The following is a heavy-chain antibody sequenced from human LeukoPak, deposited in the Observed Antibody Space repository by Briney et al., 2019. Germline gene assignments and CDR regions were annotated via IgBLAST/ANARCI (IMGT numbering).Heavy chain of an antibody. CDR1: GGSISSYY. V-gene: IGHV4-59*01. J-gene: IGHJ6*02. Sequence: SETLSLTCTVSGGSISSYYWSWIRQPPGKGLEWIGYIYYSGSTNYNPSLKSRVTISVDTSKNQFSLKLSSVTAADTAVYYCARGDRDFWSGYYTEYYYYGTDVWGQGTTVTVSS. CDR3: ARGDRDFWSGYYTEYYYYGTDV. D-gene: IGHD3-3*01. CDR2: IYYSGST.